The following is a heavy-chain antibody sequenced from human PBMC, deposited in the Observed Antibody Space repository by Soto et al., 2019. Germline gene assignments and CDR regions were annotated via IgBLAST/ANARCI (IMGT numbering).Heavy chain of an antibody. V-gene: IGHV3-23*01. CDR2: ISGAGGTT. CDR1: GFTFSTCA. J-gene: IGHJ2*01. CDR3: ANSLLYFEAGGFDL. Sequence: QLLESGGGLVQPGGSLRLSCAASGFTFSTCAMTWVRQAPGKGLEWVSTISGAGGTTYYTQSVRGRFTISRDNSQDTLYLQMNNLRAEDTAIYYCANSLLYFEAGGFDLWGRGTLVTVS. D-gene: IGHD2-2*02.